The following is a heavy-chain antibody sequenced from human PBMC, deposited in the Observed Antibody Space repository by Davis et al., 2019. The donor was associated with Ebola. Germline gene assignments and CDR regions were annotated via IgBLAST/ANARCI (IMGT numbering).Heavy chain of an antibody. V-gene: IGHV3-49*04. CDR1: GFTLGDYA. CDR2: IRSKTYGGTT. D-gene: IGHD5-12*01. Sequence: PGGSLRLSCTGSGFTLGDYAMSWVRQAPGKGLEWVGFIRSKTYGGTTEYAASMKDRVTISRDDSKSIVYLQMSSLKTEDTAVYFCSRGAGGYTGYDDYWGQGTLVTVSS. J-gene: IGHJ4*02. CDR3: SRGAGGYTGYDDY.